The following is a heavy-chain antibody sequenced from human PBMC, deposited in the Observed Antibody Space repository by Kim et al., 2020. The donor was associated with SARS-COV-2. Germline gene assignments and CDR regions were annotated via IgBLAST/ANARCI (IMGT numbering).Heavy chain of an antibody. CDR1: GVSFSGYY. J-gene: IGHJ4*02. D-gene: IGHD6-13*01. CDR2: INHSGST. CDR3: ARPRSRGGDY. Sequence: SETLSLTCAVYGVSFSGYYWSWIRQPPGKGLEWIGEINHSGSTNYNPSLKSRVTISVDTSNNQFSLKLSSVTAADTSVYYCARPRSRGGDYWGQATPVT. V-gene: IGHV4-34*01.